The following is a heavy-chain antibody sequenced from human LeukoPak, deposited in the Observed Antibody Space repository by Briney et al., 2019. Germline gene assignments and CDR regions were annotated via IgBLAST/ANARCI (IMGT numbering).Heavy chain of an antibody. Sequence: ASVKVSCKASGGTFSSYAISWVRQAPGQGLEWMGRIIPIFGTANYAQKFQGRVTITTDESTSTAYMELSSLRSEDTAVYYCARDSPLLWFGELLGYYFDYWGQGTLVTVSS. CDR2: IIPIFGTA. CDR3: ARDSPLLWFGELLGYYFDY. J-gene: IGHJ4*02. D-gene: IGHD3-10*01. V-gene: IGHV1-69*05. CDR1: GGTFSSYA.